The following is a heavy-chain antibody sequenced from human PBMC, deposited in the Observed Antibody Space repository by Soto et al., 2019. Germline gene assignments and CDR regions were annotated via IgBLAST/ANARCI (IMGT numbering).Heavy chain of an antibody. J-gene: IGHJ4*02. CDR2: VYYTGST. CDR3: ARSIAVPSSHIDH. D-gene: IGHD6-6*01. Sequence: NLSLTCRVSGGSMSGYYWSWIRQAPGKGLEWIGYVYYTGSTNYNPSLQSRVTISVDTSNKQFSLSLRLVTAADTAVYFCARSIAVPSSHIDHWGQGIRVTVSS. CDR1: GGSMSGYY. V-gene: IGHV4-59*01.